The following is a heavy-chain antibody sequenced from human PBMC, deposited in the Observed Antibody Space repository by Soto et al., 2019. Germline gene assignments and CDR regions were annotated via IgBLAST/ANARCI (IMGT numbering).Heavy chain of an antibody. Sequence: SETLSGSFTVSGGSSISSSYCWGLIRQPPGEGLEWIGSIYYSGSTYYNPSLKSRVTISVDTSKNQFSLKLSSVTAADTAVYYCARPYPAAGKDEPSWFDPPAQGTLVTVPS. CDR1: GGSSISSSYC. CDR3: ARPYPAAGKDEPSWFDP. J-gene: IGHJ5*02. D-gene: IGHD6-13*01. CDR2: IYYSGST. V-gene: IGHV4-39*01.